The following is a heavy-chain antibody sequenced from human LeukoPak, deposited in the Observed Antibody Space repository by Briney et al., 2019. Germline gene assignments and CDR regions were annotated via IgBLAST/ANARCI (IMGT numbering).Heavy chain of an antibody. D-gene: IGHD3-3*02. Sequence: PGGSLRLSCAASGFTFSSYWMSWVRQAPGKGLEWVAYIKQDGSEKYYVDSVKGRFTISRDNAKNSLHLQMNSLRAEDTAVYYCASLGGTETMVEHFFDYWGQGTLVTVSS. V-gene: IGHV3-7*02. CDR2: IKQDGSEK. J-gene: IGHJ4*02. CDR1: GFTFSSYW. CDR3: ASLGGTETMVEHFFDY.